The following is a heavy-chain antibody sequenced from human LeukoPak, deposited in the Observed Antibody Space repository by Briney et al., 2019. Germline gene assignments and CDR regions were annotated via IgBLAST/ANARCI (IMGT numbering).Heavy chain of an antibody. J-gene: IGHJ4*02. CDR2: ISGSGGST. CDR1: GFTFSIYA. Sequence: GGSLRLSCAASGFTFSIYAMCWVLQAPGKGLEWVSAISGSGGSTYYADSVKGRFTISRDNSKNTLYLQMNSLRAEDTAVYYCAKVEQLVSIDHWGQGTLVTVSS. D-gene: IGHD6-6*01. V-gene: IGHV3-23*01. CDR3: AKVEQLVSIDH.